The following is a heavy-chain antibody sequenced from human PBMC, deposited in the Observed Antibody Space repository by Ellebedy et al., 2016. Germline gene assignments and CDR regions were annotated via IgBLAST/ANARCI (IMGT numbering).Heavy chain of an antibody. V-gene: IGHV1-69*04. J-gene: IGHJ4*02. CDR3: AREGDPPYFDY. D-gene: IGHD3-16*01. CDR2: IIPILGIA. Sequence: ASVKVSCKASGGTFSSYAISWVRQAPGQGLEWMGRIIPILGIANYAQKFQGRVTITADKSTSTAYMELSSLRSEDTAVYYCAREGDPPYFDYWGQGTLVTVSS. CDR1: GGTFSSYA.